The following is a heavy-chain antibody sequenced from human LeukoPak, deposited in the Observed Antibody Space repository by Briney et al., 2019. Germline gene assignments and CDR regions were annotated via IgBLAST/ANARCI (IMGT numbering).Heavy chain of an antibody. J-gene: IGHJ4*02. CDR3: ARQKRIKYCSSTSCYVFDY. CDR1: GGSFSGYY. CDR2: INHSGST. D-gene: IGHD2-2*01. V-gene: IGHV4-34*01. Sequence: SETLSLTCAVYGGSFSGYYWSWIRQPPGKGLEWIGEINHSGSTNYNPSLKSRVTISVDTSKNQFSLKLSSVTAADTAVYYCARQKRIKYCSSTSCYVFDYWGQGTLVTVSS.